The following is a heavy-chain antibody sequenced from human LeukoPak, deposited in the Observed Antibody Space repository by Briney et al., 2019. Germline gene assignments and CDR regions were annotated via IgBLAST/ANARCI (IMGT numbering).Heavy chain of an antibody. Sequence: GGSLRLSCAASGFTFSDYYMSWIRQAPGKGLEWVSSISSSSSYTNYADSVKGRFTISRDNAKNSLYLQMNSLRAEDTAVYYCARVRDYDILTGYNDAFDIWGQGTMVTVSS. J-gene: IGHJ3*02. D-gene: IGHD3-9*01. CDR1: GFTFSDYY. CDR2: ISSSSSYT. CDR3: ARVRDYDILTGYNDAFDI. V-gene: IGHV3-11*06.